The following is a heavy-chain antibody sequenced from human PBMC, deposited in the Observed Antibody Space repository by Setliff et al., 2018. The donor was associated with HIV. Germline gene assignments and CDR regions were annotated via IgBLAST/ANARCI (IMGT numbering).Heavy chain of an antibody. CDR3: ARGLTSMVGGVFLY. CDR2: MNPNTGNT. V-gene: IGHV1-8*02. Sequence: ASVKVSCKASGYPFTNFGVSWVRQAPGQGLEWLGWMNPNTGNTGYAQNLQGRATMTRNTSIGTAYMELSRLRFEDTAVYYCARGLTSMVGGVFLYWGLGTLVTVSS. CDR1: GYPFTNFG. J-gene: IGHJ4*02. D-gene: IGHD3-10*01.